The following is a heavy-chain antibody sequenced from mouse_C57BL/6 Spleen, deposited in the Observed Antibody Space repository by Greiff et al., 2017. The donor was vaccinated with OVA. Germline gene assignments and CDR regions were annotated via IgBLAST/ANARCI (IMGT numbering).Heavy chain of an antibody. CDR2: IYPGDGDT. D-gene: IGHD1-1*01. CDR1: GYAFSSSW. V-gene: IGHV1-82*01. Sequence: VQLQESGPELVKPGASVKISCKASGYAFSSSWMNWVKQRPGKGLEWIGRIYPGDGDTNYNGKFKGKATLTADKSSSTAYMQLSSLTSEDSAVYFCARPYYGSSPFDYWGQGTTLTVSS. CDR3: ARPYYGSSPFDY. J-gene: IGHJ2*01.